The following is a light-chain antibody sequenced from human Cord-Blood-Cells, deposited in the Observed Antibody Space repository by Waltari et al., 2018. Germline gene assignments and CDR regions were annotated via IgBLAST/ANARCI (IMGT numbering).Light chain of an antibody. CDR3: QQYNSYSFT. J-gene: IGKJ3*01. Sequence: IQMTQSPSTLSASVGDRVNITCRASQSISSWLAWYQQKPGKAPKLLIYDASSLESGVPSRFSGSGSGTEFTLTISSLQPDDFATYYCQQYNSYSFTFGPGTKVDIK. V-gene: IGKV1-5*01. CDR2: DAS. CDR1: QSISSW.